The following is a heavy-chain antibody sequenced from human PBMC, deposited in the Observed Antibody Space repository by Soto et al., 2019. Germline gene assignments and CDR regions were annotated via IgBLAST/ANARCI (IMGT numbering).Heavy chain of an antibody. Sequence: ASVKVSCKASGYTFTSYAMHWVRQAPGQRLEWMGWINAGNGNTKYSQKFQGRVTITRDTSASTAYMELSSLRSEDTAVYYCARARFEEVEFDYWGQGTLVTVSS. CDR3: ARARFEEVEFDY. V-gene: IGHV1-3*01. CDR1: GYTFTSYA. D-gene: IGHD3-3*01. CDR2: INAGNGNT. J-gene: IGHJ4*02.